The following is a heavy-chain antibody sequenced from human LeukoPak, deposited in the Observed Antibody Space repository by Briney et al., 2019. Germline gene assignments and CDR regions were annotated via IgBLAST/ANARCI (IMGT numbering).Heavy chain of an antibody. CDR1: GFTFSNYE. CDR3: AKEASGYSYGLDAFDI. J-gene: IGHJ3*02. D-gene: IGHD5-18*01. V-gene: IGHV3-48*03. CDR2: ISSSGTTI. Sequence: GGSLRLSCAASGFTFSNYEMNWVRQAPGKGLEWVSYISSSGTTIYYADSVKGRFTLSRDNAENSLYLQMNSLRGEDTAVYNCAKEASGYSYGLDAFDIWGQGTTVTVSS.